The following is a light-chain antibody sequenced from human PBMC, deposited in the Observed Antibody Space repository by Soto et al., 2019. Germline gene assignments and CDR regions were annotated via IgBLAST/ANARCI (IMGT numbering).Light chain of an antibody. V-gene: IGKV1-5*01. CDR1: QSIRSF. CDR3: QHYNGHLFT. CDR2: DAS. Sequence: DIQMTQSPSTLSASVGDRVTITCRAGQSIRSFLAWYQQKPGKAPKLLIYDASSLESGVPSRFSGSGSGTEFTLTISSLQPDDFATYYFQHYNGHLFTFGQGTKVEIK. J-gene: IGKJ2*01.